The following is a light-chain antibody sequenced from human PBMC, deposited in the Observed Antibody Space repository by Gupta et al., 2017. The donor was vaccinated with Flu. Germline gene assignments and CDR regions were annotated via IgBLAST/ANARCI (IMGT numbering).Light chain of an antibody. V-gene: IGKV1-33*01. CDR2: DAS. CDR1: QDISNY. J-gene: IGKJ4*01. Sequence: EIEMTQSPSTLSVSLGDRVTITCQASQDISNYLNWYQQQPAKAPKLLVYDASNLETTVPSRFSRSGSGTDFTFTISSLQPEDIATDYCRQYDNHPLTFGGGTKVEIK. CDR3: RQYDNHPLT.